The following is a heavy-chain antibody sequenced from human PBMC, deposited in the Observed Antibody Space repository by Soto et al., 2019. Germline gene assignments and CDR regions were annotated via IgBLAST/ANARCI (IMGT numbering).Heavy chain of an antibody. CDR2: LSGSGGTT. Sequence: GSLRLPCSTSGFTFNTYAMNWVRQAAGKGLEWVSALSGSGGTTYYADSVRGRFTISRDNSKNTLFLQMNRLRAEDTALYYCAKQRAGYGSGSETYYFDFWGQGTLVTVYS. J-gene: IGHJ4*02. D-gene: IGHD3-10*01. CDR3: AKQRAGYGSGSETYYFDF. V-gene: IGHV3-23*01. CDR1: GFTFNTYA.